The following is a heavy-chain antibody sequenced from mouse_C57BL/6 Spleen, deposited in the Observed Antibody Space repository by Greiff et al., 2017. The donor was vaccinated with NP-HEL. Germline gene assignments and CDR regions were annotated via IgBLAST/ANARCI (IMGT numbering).Heavy chain of an antibody. D-gene: IGHD1-1*01. CDR2: INPYNGGT. V-gene: IGHV1-19*01. Sequence: DVKLQESGPVLVKPGASVKMSCKASGYTFTDYYMNWVKQSHGKSLEWIGVINPYNGGTSYNQKFKGKATLTVDKSSSTAYMELNSLTSEDSAVYYCARSYYGRPSDYWGQGTTLTVSS. J-gene: IGHJ2*01. CDR1: GYTFTDYY. CDR3: ARSYYGRPSDY.